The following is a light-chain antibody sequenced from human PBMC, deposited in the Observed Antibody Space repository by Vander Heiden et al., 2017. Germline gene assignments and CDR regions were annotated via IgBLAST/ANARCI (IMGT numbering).Light chain of an antibody. J-gene: IGKJ1*01. V-gene: IGKV1-39*01. Sequence: DIQMTQSPSSLSASVGDRVTITCRASQSISSYLNWYQQKPGKAPKLLIYAASSLQSGVPSRFSGSASGTDFTLTISMLHPEDFTTYYCQQSDSTPWTFGQGTKVEIK. CDR2: AAS. CDR3: QQSDSTPWT. CDR1: QSISSY.